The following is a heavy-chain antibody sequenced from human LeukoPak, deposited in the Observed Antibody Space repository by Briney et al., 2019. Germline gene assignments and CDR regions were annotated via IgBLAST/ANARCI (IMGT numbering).Heavy chain of an antibody. CDR2: IYYSGST. CDR1: GGSISSSSYY. J-gene: IGHJ4*02. CDR3: ARLPLLDYDFWSGYLDY. Sequence: SETLSLTCTVSGGSISSSSYYWGWIRQPPGKGLEWIGSIYYSGSTYYNPSLKSRVTISVDTSKNQFSLKLSSVTAADTAVYYCARLPLLDYDFWSGYLDYWGQGTLVTVSS. V-gene: IGHV4-39*01. D-gene: IGHD3-3*01.